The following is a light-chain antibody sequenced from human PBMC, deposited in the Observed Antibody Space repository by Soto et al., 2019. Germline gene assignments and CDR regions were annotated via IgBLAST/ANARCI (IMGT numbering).Light chain of an antibody. CDR3: QEYNSYGT. V-gene: IGKV1-5*01. J-gene: IGKJ1*01. CDR1: QSISSW. Sequence: DIQMTQSPSTLSASVGDRVTITFRASQSISSWLAWYQHKPGKAPKVMIYDASSLESGVPSRFSGSGSGTEFSLTISSLQPDDFATYYCQEYNSYGTFGQGTKVDIK. CDR2: DAS.